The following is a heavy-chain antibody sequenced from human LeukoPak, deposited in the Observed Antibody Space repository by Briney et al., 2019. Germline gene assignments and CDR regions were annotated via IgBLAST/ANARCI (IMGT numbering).Heavy chain of an antibody. CDR3: ARSSGTEHAFDI. J-gene: IGHJ3*02. V-gene: IGHV4-4*02. CDR2: IYHSGST. Sequence: KSSETLSLTCTVSGGSISSSNWWSWVRQPPGKGLEWIGEIYHSGSTNYNPSLKSRVTISVDKSKNQFSLKLSSVTAADTAVYYCARSSGTEHAFDIWGQGTMVTVSS. D-gene: IGHD2-8*02. CDR1: GGSISSSNW.